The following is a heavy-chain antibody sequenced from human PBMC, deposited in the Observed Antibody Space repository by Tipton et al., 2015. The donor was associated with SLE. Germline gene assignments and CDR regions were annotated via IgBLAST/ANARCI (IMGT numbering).Heavy chain of an antibody. CDR1: GDSISSGGYF. J-gene: IGHJ2*01. V-gene: IGHV4-31*03. CDR3: ARDVEGSVRYFDL. CDR2: IYYSGST. Sequence: TLSLTCTVSGDSISSGGYFWSWIRQHPGKGLEWIGYIYYSGSTYYNPSLKSRVTISVDTSKNQFSLKLSSVTAADTAVYYCARDVEGSVRYFDLWGRGTLVTVSS.